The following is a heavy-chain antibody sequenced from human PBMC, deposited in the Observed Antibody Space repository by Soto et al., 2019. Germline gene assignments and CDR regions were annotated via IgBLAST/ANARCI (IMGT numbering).Heavy chain of an antibody. CDR3: AREVSADGTVRGDVFDI. V-gene: IGHV1-69*12. CDR1: GGTFSNHA. J-gene: IGHJ3*02. D-gene: IGHD6-13*01. Sequence: QVHLVQSGAEVKKPGSSVKVSCKAPGGTFSNHAINWVRQAPGQGLEWMGRIIPIFTTTNYAQKIQGRVSITADESTTTAYMELSRLKHDDTAVYYCAREVSADGTVRGDVFDIWGQGTLVTVSS. CDR2: IIPIFTTT.